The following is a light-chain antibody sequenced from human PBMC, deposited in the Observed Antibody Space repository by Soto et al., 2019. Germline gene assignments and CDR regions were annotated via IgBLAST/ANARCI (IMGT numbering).Light chain of an antibody. CDR3: QQYETYWT. J-gene: IGKJ1*01. CDR1: QNVNDW. CDR2: KAS. Sequence: DIQMTQSPATLPASLGDTVTITCRASQNVNDWLAWYQQKPGKAPKLLIYKASSLESGVPSRFSGSGSGIEFTLTISSLQPDDFATYYCQQYETYWTFGQGTKVEIK. V-gene: IGKV1-5*03.